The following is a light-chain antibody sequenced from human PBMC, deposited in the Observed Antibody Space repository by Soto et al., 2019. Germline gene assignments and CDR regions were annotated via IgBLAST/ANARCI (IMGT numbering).Light chain of an antibody. V-gene: IGKV3-20*01. Sequence: EIVLTQSPGTLSLSPGDRATLSCRASQSVTSTYLAWYQQEPGQAPRLRIYGASSRATGIPDRFSGSGSGTDFTLTISSLEPEDFAVYYCQQYGSSPRTFGQGTKVEIK. CDR3: QQYGSSPRT. CDR2: GAS. J-gene: IGKJ1*01. CDR1: QSVTSTY.